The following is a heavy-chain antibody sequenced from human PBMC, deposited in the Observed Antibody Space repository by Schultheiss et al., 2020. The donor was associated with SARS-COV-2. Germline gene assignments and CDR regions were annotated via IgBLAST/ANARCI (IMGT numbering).Heavy chain of an antibody. CDR2: ISYDGSNK. J-gene: IGHJ4*02. CDR3: ARDSSSAHYFDY. Sequence: GGSLRLSCAASGFTFSSYAMSWVRQAPGKGLEWVAVISYDGSNKYYADSVKGRFTISRDNAKNSLYLQMNSLRAEDTAVYYCARDSSSAHYFDYWGQGTLVTVSS. V-gene: IGHV3-30*03. CDR1: GFTFSSYA. D-gene: IGHD6-6*01.